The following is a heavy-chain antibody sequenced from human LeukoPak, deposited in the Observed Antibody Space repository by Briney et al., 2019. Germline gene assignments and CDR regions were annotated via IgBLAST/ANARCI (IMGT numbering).Heavy chain of an antibody. D-gene: IGHD1-7*01. Sequence: ASVKVSCKASGYTFSSNDINWVRQTTGQGLEWMGWMNPNSGNTGYAQKFQGRVTMTRNISISTAYMELSRLRSEDTAVYYCARGLGTIPSFRFDPWGQGTLVTVSS. CDR3: ARGLGTIPSFRFDP. CDR2: MNPNSGNT. V-gene: IGHV1-8*01. J-gene: IGHJ5*02. CDR1: GYTFSSND.